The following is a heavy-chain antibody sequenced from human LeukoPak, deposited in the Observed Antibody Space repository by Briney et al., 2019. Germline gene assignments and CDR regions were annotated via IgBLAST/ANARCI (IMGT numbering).Heavy chain of an antibody. J-gene: IGHJ4*02. CDR3: ARVVVVVAASRSLDY. D-gene: IGHD2-15*01. CDR2: IFYIGST. CDR1: GGSISGYY. V-gene: IGHV4-59*12. Sequence: SETLSLTCTVSGGSISGYYWSWIRQSPGKGLEWIGYIFYIGSTNYNPSLKSRVTISVDTSKNQFSLKLSSVTAADTAVYYCARVVVVVAASRSLDYWGQGTLVTVSS.